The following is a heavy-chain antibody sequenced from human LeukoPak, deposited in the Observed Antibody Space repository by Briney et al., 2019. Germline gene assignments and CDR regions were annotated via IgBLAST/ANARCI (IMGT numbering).Heavy chain of an antibody. D-gene: IGHD1-26*01. CDR3: ARYSGSYYFDY. J-gene: IGHJ4*02. V-gene: IGHV3-30*03. CDR2: ISNDGSNK. CDR1: GFTLSSYG. Sequence: GGSLRLSCAASGFTLSSYGMHWVRQAPGKGLEWVAVISNDGSNKYSADSVKGRFTISRDNSKNTLYLQTNSLRAEDTAVYYCARYSGSYYFDYWGQGTLVTVSS.